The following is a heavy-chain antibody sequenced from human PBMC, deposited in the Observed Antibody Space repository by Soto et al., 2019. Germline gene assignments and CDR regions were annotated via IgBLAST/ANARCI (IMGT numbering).Heavy chain of an antibody. CDR3: ARTVTTYPSYFDY. CDR1: GGSISSGDYS. Sequence: LSLTCAVSGGSISSGDYSWSWIRQPPGKGLEWIGNMFHGGSTDYNPSLRARVTMSVDRSKNQFSLKLSSVTAADTAVYYCARTVTTYPSYFDYWGQGTLVTVSS. D-gene: IGHD4-17*01. V-gene: IGHV4-30-2*01. J-gene: IGHJ4*02. CDR2: MFHGGST.